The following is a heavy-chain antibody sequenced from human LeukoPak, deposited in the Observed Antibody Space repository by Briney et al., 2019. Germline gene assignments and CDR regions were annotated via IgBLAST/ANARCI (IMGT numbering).Heavy chain of an antibody. CDR2: IRQDGGEK. J-gene: IGHJ4*01. V-gene: IGHV3-7*01. CDR1: GFTFSSYW. CDR3: ARDGTAPGLYFDL. D-gene: IGHD6-13*01. Sequence: GGSLRHSCAVSGFTFSSYWMNWVRQAPGKGLESVASIRQDGGEKSYVDSVKGRFTISRDNTKNSLYLQINSLRAEDTAMYYCARDGTAPGLYFDLWGQGTLVTVSS.